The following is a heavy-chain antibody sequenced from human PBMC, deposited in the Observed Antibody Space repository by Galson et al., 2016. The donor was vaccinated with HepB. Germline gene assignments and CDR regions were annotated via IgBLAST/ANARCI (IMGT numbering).Heavy chain of an antibody. V-gene: IGHV3-23*01. J-gene: IGHJ4*02. Sequence: SLRLSCAASGFVFSNFGLSWVRQAPGKGLEWVASISTRRTTYYADSVQGRFAIARDNSNNTLYLQRNGLRAEDTAVYYFAKERLVRRIFDHWGQGTLLTVSS. CDR2: ISTRRTT. D-gene: IGHD1-1*01. CDR1: GFVFSNFG. CDR3: AKERLVRRIFDH.